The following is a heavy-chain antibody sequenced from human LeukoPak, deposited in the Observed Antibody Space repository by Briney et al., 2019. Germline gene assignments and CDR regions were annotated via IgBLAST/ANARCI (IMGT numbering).Heavy chain of an antibody. V-gene: IGHV4-59*01. J-gene: IGHJ4*02. D-gene: IGHD2/OR15-2a*01. CDR3: ARVRVGGTFYYFDY. CDR1: GGSISSLY. CDR2: IYYTGST. Sequence: SETLSLTCAVSGGSISSLYWSWIRQPPGKGLEWIGYIYYTGSTNYNPSLDSRATLSVDTSKNQFSLRLTSVTAADTAVYYCARVRVGGTFYYFDYWGQGTLVTVSS.